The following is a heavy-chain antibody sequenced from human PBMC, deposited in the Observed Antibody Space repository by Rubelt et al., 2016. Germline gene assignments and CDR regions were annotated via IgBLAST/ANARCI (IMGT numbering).Heavy chain of an antibody. J-gene: IGHJ4*02. CDR3: ARDRGGYYFDY. D-gene: IGHD2-15*01. Sequence: QVQLVQSGAEVKKPGASVKVSCKASGYTFTSYGISWVRQAPGQGLEWMGWISAYNGNTNYAQKINGRVTMTTDTYTSTAYMELRSRSSDDTAVYYCARDRGGYYFDYWGQGTLVTVSS. V-gene: IGHV1-18*01. CDR2: ISAYNGNT. CDR1: GYTFTSYG.